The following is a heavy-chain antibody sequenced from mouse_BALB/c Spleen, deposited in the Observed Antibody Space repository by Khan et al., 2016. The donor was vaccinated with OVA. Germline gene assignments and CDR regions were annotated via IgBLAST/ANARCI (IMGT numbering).Heavy chain of an antibody. CDR1: GFTFSDYG. D-gene: IGHD1-2*01. CDR2: ISDLAYTI. V-gene: IGHV5-15*02. Sequence: EVQLQESGGGLVQPGGSRKLSCAASGFTFSDYGMAWVRQAPGKGPEWVAFISDLAYTIYYGDAVTGRFTISRENVKNTLYLEMSSLRSEDTAIYYCARGGGTAPFAYWGLGTLVTVSA. J-gene: IGHJ3*01. CDR3: ARGGGTAPFAY.